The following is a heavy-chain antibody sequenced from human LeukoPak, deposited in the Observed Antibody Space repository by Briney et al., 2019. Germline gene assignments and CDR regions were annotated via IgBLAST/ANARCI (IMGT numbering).Heavy chain of an antibody. V-gene: IGHV1-69*04. CDR3: ARDGQNLVATIPPFWDY. CDR1: GGTFSSYA. J-gene: IGHJ4*02. D-gene: IGHD5-12*01. Sequence: ASEKVSCKASGGTFSSYAISWVRQAPGQGLEWMGRIIPILGIANYAQKFQGRVTITADKSTSTAYMELSSLRSEDTAVYYCARDGQNLVATIPPFWDYWGQGTLVTVSS. CDR2: IIPILGIA.